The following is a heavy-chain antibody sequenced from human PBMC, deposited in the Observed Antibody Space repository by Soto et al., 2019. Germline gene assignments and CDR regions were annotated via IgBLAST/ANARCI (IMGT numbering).Heavy chain of an antibody. CDR3: ARSVTP. V-gene: IGHV4-31*03. Sequence: SETPSLTCTILGISITGRCYFWSWFRQHPGKGLDLIGYIYYRGSTYYNPSLKSRVTISVDTSKNQFSLKLSSVTAADTAVYYCARSVTPWDQGTLVTVS. CDR1: GISITGRCYF. CDR2: IYYRGST. J-gene: IGHJ5*02. D-gene: IGHD3-10*01.